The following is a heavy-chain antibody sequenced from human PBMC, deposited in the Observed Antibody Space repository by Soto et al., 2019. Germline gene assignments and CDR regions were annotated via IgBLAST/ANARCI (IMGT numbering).Heavy chain of an antibody. CDR3: ARGGVGVVEGFDH. V-gene: IGHV1-8*01. CDR1: GYTFSNYD. Sequence: ASVKVSCKASGYTFSNYDIDWVRQATGRGLEWMGWMDPDSGNTVYAQNFQGRVTMTRNSSISTAYMELSSLRSDDTAIYFCARGGVGVVEGFDHWGQGTWVTVSS. CDR2: MDPDSGNT. J-gene: IGHJ4*02. D-gene: IGHD1-26*01.